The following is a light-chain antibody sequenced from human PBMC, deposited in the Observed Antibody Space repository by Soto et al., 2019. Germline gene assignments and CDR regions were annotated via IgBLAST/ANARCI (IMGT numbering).Light chain of an antibody. CDR1: SSDVGGYDY. J-gene: IGLJ1*01. CDR3: SSYTTTTTG. CDR2: EVS. V-gene: IGLV2-14*01. Sequence: QSVLTQPASVSGSPGQSITISCTGTSSDVGGYDYVSWYQHHPGKVPKLMIYEVSNRPSGVSNRFSGSKSGNTASLTISGLQAEDEADYYCSSYTTTTTGFGTGTKVT.